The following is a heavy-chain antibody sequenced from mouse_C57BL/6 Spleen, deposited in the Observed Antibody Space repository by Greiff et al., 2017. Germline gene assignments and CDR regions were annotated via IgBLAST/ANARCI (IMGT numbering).Heavy chain of an antibody. J-gene: IGHJ2*01. V-gene: IGHV1-52*01. D-gene: IGHD2-3*01. CDR1: GYTFTSYW. CDR2: IDPSDSET. CDR3: ASEDDGYGYFDY. Sequence: VQLQQPGAELVRPGSSVKLSCKASGYTFTSYWMHWVKQRPIQGLEWIGNIDPSDSETHYNQKFKDKATLTVDKSSSTAYMQLSSLTSEDSAVYYCASEDDGYGYFDYGGQGTTLTVSS.